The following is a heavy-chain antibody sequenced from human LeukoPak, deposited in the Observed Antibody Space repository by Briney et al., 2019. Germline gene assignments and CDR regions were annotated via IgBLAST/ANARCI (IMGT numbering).Heavy chain of an antibody. J-gene: IGHJ6*03. CDR3: ASNRDCTNGVCYYFYYYYMDV. CDR2: INPNSGGT. CDR1: EYTFTDYY. Sequence: ASVKVSCRASEYTFTDYYMHWVRQAPGQGLEWMGWINPNSGGTNYAQKFQGRVTMTRDTSISTAYMELSRLRSDDTAVYYCASNRDCTNGVCYYFYYYYMDVWGKGTTVTVSS. D-gene: IGHD2-8*01. V-gene: IGHV1-2*02.